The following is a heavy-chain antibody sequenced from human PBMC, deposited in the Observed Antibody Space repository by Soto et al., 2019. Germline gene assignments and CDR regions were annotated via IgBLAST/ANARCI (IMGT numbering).Heavy chain of an antibody. CDR3: ARDGVGGTVFFGYLDY. CDR2: IRFDGSNI. V-gene: IGHV3-33*01. D-gene: IGHD1-26*01. Sequence: QVQLVESGGGVVQPGRSLRLSCAVSEIIFSGYGMHWVRQAPGKGLEWVAVIRFDGSNIHYADSVKGRFTISRDNSKNTLYLQRGSLRAEDTAVYYCARDGVGGTVFFGYLDYWGQGALVTVSS. J-gene: IGHJ4*02. CDR1: EIIFSGYG.